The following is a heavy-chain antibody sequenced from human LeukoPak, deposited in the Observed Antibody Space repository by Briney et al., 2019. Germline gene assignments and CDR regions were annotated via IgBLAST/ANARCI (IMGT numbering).Heavy chain of an antibody. CDR3: ARDRGAAAGTFDY. J-gene: IGHJ4*02. Sequence: ASVKVSCKASGYTFTGYYMHWVRQTPGQGPEWMGWINPNSGGTNYAQKFQGRVTMTRDTSISTAYMELSRLRSDDTAVYYCARDRGAAAGTFDYWGQGTLVTVSS. CDR2: INPNSGGT. D-gene: IGHD6-13*01. CDR1: GYTFTGYY. V-gene: IGHV1-2*02.